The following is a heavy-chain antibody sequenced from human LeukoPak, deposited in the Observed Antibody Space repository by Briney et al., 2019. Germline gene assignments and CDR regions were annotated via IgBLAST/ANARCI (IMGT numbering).Heavy chain of an antibody. D-gene: IGHD1-20*01. V-gene: IGHV3-33*01. CDR1: GFTFSSYG. CDR2: IWYDGSNK. J-gene: IGHJ4*02. CDR3: ARVGITGTFYNGVDY. Sequence: GGSLRLSCAASGFTFSSYGMHWVRQAPGKGLEWVAVIWYDGSNKYYADSVKGRFTISRDNSKNTLYLQMNSLRAEDTAVYYCARVGITGTFYNGVDYWGQGTLVTVSS.